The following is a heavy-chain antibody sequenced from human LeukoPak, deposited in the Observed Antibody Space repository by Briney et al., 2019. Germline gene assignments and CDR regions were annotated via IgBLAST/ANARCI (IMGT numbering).Heavy chain of an antibody. D-gene: IGHD6-13*01. CDR1: GFNFSPYS. CDR2: ITGTSSYI. V-gene: IGHV3-21*01. Sequence: GGSLRLSCTASGFNFSPYSMNWVRQAPGKGLEWVSSITGTSSYIYYADSVKGRFTISRDNAKNSLYLQMNSLRAEDTAVYYCARGRGSSWDDAFDIWGQGTMVTVSS. J-gene: IGHJ3*02. CDR3: ARGRGSSWDDAFDI.